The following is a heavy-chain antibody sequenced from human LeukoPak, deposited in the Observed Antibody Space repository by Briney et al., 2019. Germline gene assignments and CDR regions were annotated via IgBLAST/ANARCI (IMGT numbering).Heavy chain of an antibody. D-gene: IGHD3-3*01. CDR2: IRSNWAT. Sequence: GGSLRLSCAASGFTFSGSAMHWVRQASGKGLEWVGRIRSNWATEYAASVNGRFSISRDDSKNTAYLQMDSLKTEDTAVYYCVRPSNYDFWSGYYTVPSNDAFDIWGQGTMVTVSS. V-gene: IGHV3-73*01. J-gene: IGHJ3*02. CDR1: GFTFSGSA. CDR3: VRPSNYDFWSGYYTVPSNDAFDI.